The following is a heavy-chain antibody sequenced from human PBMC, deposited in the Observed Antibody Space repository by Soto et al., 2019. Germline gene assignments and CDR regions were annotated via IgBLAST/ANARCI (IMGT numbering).Heavy chain of an antibody. CDR3: ARWDTVSEECYYYGMDV. V-gene: IGHV1-18*01. Sequence: ASVKVSFKASGYTFTSYGISWLRQAPGQGLEWMGWISAYNGNTNYAQKLQGRVTMTTDTSTSTAYMELRSLRSDDTAVYYCARWDTVSEECYYYGMDVWGQGTTVTVSS. D-gene: IGHD5-18*01. CDR1: GYTFTSYG. CDR2: ISAYNGNT. J-gene: IGHJ6*02.